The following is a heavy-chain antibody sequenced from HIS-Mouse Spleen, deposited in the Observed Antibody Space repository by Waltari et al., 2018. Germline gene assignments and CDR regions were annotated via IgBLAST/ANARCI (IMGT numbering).Heavy chain of an antibody. D-gene: IGHD6-13*01. CDR3: AREIPYSSSWYDWYFDL. J-gene: IGHJ2*01. V-gene: IGHV4-39*07. Sequence: QLQLQESGPGLVKPSETLSLTCTVSGGSISSSSYYWGWIRQPPGKGLEWIGSSYYSRSTSYRPSLKSRGTISVDTAKNQFSLKLSSVTAADTAVYYCAREIPYSSSWYDWYFDLWGRGTLVTVSS. CDR1: GGSISSSSYY. CDR2: SYYSRST.